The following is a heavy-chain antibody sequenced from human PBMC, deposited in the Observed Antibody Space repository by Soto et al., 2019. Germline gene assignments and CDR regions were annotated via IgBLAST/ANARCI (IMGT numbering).Heavy chain of an antibody. CDR2: ISSSSSTI. D-gene: IGHD3-22*01. CDR1: GFTFSSYS. CDR3: ARTDLYYYDSSGYYLH. J-gene: IGHJ4*02. V-gene: IGHV3-48*02. Sequence: GGSLRLSCAASGFTFSSYSMNWVRQAPGKGLEWVSYISSSSSTIYYADSVKGRFTISRDNAKNSLYLQMNSLRDEDTAVYYCARTDLYYYDSSGYYLHWGQGTLVTVSS.